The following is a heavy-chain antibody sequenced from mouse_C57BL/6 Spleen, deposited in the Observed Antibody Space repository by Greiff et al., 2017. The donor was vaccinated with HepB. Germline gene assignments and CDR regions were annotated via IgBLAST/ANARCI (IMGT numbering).Heavy chain of an antibody. J-gene: IGHJ4*01. V-gene: IGHV1-80*01. CDR3: SRKGAYYYGSSDAMDY. CDR1: GYAFSSYW. D-gene: IGHD1-1*01. CDR2: IYPGDGDT. Sequence: QVQLQQSGAELVKPGASVKISCKASGYAFSSYWMNWVKQRPGKGLEWIGQIYPGDGDTNYNGKFKGKATLTADKSSSTAYMQLSSLTSEDSAVYFCSRKGAYYYGSSDAMDYWGQGTSVTVSS.